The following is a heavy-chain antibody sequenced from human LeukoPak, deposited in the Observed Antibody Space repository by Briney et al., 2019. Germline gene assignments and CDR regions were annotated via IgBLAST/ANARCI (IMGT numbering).Heavy chain of an antibody. D-gene: IGHD5/OR15-5a*01. CDR1: GYTFTSYY. Sequence: ASVKVSCKASGYTFTSYYMHWVRQAPGQGLEWMGIINPSGGSTTYAQKFQGRVTMTRDTSTSTVYMELSSLRSEETALYYCARGDVLDNNVYNWFDPWGQGTLVIVSS. CDR3: ARGDVLDNNVYNWFDP. V-gene: IGHV1-46*01. J-gene: IGHJ5*02. CDR2: INPSGGST.